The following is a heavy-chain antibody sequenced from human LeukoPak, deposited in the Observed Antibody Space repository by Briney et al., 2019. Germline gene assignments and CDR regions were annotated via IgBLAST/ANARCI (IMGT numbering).Heavy chain of an antibody. Sequence: PSETLSLTGAVYGGSFSGYYWSWIRQPPGKGLEWIGEINHSGSTNYNPSLKSRVTISVDTSKNQFSLKLSSVTAADTAVYYCARGPHSYGSYYYYYYYMDVWGKGTTVTVSS. CDR2: INHSGST. V-gene: IGHV4-34*01. J-gene: IGHJ6*03. CDR1: GGSFSGYY. CDR3: ARGPHSYGSYYYYYYYMDV. D-gene: IGHD5-18*01.